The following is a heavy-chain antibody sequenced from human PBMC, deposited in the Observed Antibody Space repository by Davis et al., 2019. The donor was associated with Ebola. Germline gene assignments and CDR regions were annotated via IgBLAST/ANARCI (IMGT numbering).Heavy chain of an antibody. V-gene: IGHV3-30-3*01. J-gene: IGHJ2*01. CDR1: GFTFSSYA. D-gene: IGHD1-7*01. CDR2: ISYDGSNK. Sequence: GESLKISCAASGFTFSSYAIHWVRQAPGKGLEWVAVISYDGSNKYYADSVKGRFTISRDNSKNTLYLQMNSLRAEDTAVYYCARDGKTGTEWYFDLWGRGTLVTVSS. CDR3: ARDGKTGTEWYFDL.